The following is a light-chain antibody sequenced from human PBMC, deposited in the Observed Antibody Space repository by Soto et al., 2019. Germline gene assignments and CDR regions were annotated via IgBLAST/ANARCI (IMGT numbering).Light chain of an antibody. CDR2: DVS. V-gene: IGLV2-14*01. CDR3: SSYTSSIL. CDR1: SSDVGGYNY. J-gene: IGLJ2*01. Sequence: QSVLTQPASVSGSPGQSITISCTGTSSDVGGYNYVSWYQQHPGKAPKLMIYDVSNRPSGVSNRFSGSKSGNTASLTISGLQAEDEADYYCSSYTSSILFGGGTKLPS.